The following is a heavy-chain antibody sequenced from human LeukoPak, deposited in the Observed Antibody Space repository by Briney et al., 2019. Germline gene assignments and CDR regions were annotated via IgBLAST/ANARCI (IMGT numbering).Heavy chain of an antibody. Sequence: GSLRLSCAASGFTVSSNYMSWVRKAPGKGLEWIGSIYYSGSTYYNPSLKSRVTISVDTSTNQFSLKLSSVTAADTSLFYKPRRAYDILTGYHNWFDPWGQGTLVTVSS. J-gene: IGHJ5*02. CDR1: GFTVSSNY. V-gene: IGHV4-59*05. CDR3: PRRAYDILTGYHNWFDP. CDR2: IYYSGST. D-gene: IGHD3-9*01.